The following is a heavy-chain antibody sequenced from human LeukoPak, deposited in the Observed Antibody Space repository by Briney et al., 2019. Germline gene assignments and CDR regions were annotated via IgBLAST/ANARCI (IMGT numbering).Heavy chain of an antibody. J-gene: IGHJ4*02. CDR2: ISSSGSTI. D-gene: IGHD5-18*01. Sequence: GGSLRLSCAASRFTFSDYYMSWIRQAPGKGLEWVSWISSSGSTIYYADSVKGRFTISRDNAKNSLYLQMNSLRAEDTAVYYCASWGTAMVLGGFDYWGQGTLVTVSS. V-gene: IGHV3-11*04. CDR1: RFTFSDYY. CDR3: ASWGTAMVLGGFDY.